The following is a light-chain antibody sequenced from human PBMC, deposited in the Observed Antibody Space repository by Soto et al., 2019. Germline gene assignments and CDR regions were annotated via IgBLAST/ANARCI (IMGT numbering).Light chain of an antibody. CDR2: DAS. V-gene: IGKV1-5*01. Sequence: DIQMTQSPSTLSASVGDRVTITCRASQSISSWLAWYQQKPGKAPKLLIYDASSLESGVPSRFSGSESGTEFTLTISSLPPDDFATYYCQQYNSYPYTFGQGTKLEIK. CDR3: QQYNSYPYT. CDR1: QSISSW. J-gene: IGKJ2*01.